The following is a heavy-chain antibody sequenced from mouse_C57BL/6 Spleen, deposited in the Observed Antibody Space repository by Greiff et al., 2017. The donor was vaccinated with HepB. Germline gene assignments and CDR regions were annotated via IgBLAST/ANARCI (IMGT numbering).Heavy chain of an antibody. V-gene: IGHV5-4*01. CDR2: ISDGGSYT. CDR1: GFTFSSYA. CDR3: ARVYGNYPYYAMDY. D-gene: IGHD2-1*01. J-gene: IGHJ4*01. Sequence: LVKPGWSLKLSCAASGFTFSSYAMSWVRQTPEKRLEWVATISDGGSYTYYPDNVKGRFTISRDNAKNNLYLQMSHLKSEDTAMYYCARVYGNYPYYAMDYWGQGTSVTVSS.